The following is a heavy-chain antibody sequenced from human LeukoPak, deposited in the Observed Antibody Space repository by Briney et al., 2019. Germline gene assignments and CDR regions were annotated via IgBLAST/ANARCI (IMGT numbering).Heavy chain of an antibody. D-gene: IGHD2-15*01. CDR3: SRENGACSPFGY. V-gene: IGHV4-4*02. CDR1: GGSISNTNW. Sequence: SGALSLTCGVSGGSISNTNWWSWVRQPPGQGLEWIGELSLSGLTNCNPSLKSRVTVSLDKSKNHLSLNLTSVTAADTAVYYCSRENGACSPFGYWDQGTLVT. CDR2: LSLSGLT. J-gene: IGHJ4*02.